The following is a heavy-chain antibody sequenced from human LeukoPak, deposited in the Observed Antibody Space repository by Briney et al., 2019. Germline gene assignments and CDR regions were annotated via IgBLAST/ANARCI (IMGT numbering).Heavy chain of an antibody. V-gene: IGHV3-30*18. Sequence: GGSLRLSCAASGFTFSSYGKHWVRQAPGKGLEWVAVISYDGSDKYSADSVKGRFTISRDNSKNTLYLQMNSLRAEDTAVYYCAKNAHYQGYSYGGIDHWGQGTLVTVSS. CDR2: ISYDGSDK. CDR1: GFTFSSYG. J-gene: IGHJ4*02. D-gene: IGHD5-18*01. CDR3: AKNAHYQGYSYGGIDH.